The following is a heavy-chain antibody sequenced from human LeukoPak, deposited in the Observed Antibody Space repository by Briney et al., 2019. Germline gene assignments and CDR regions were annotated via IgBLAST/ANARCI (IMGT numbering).Heavy chain of an antibody. J-gene: IGHJ3*02. CDR1: GYTFTGYY. CDR2: INPNSGGT. D-gene: IGHD3-3*01. V-gene: IGHV1-2*02. CDR3: ARAFLELDAFDT. Sequence: ASVKVSCKASGYTFTGYYMHWVRQAPGQGLEWMGWINPNSGGTNYAQKFQGRVTMTRDTSISTAYMELSRLRSDDTAVYYCARAFLELDAFDTWGQGTMVTVSS.